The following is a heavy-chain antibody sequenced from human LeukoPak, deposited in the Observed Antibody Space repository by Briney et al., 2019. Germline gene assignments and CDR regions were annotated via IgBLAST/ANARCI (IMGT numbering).Heavy chain of an antibody. CDR3: AKADTTLDPFDH. J-gene: IGHJ4*02. Sequence: GGSLRLSCAASGFTFDDYTMHWVRQAPGKGLEWVSLISWDAGRTYYADSVKGRFTISRDNSKNSLYLQMNILRTEDTALYYCAKADTTLDPFDHWGQGTLVTVSS. D-gene: IGHD5-18*01. CDR1: GFTFDDYT. V-gene: IGHV3-43*01. CDR2: ISWDAGRT.